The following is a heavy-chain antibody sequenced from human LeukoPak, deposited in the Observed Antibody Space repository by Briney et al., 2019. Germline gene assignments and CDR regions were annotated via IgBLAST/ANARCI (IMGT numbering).Heavy chain of an antibody. CDR2: IYYSGST. V-gene: IGHV4-59*01. Sequence: KPSETLSLTCTVSGGSISSYYWSWIRQPPGKGLEWIGYIYYSGSTNYNPSLKSRVTISVDTSKNQFSLKLSSVTAADTAVYYCAKQKQHGSNWFDPWGQGTLVTVSS. J-gene: IGHJ5*02. CDR1: GGSISSYY. D-gene: IGHD3-10*01. CDR3: AKQKQHGSNWFDP.